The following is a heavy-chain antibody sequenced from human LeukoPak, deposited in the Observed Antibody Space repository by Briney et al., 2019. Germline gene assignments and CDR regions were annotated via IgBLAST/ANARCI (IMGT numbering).Heavy chain of an antibody. J-gene: IGHJ4*02. V-gene: IGHV3-48*03. CDR3: ARDGASHPSIYYFDY. Sequence: GGSLRLSCAASGFTFSSYEMNWVRQAPGKGLEWVSYISSGGGGIFYADSVKGRFTISRDNAKNSLHLQMNSLRAEDTAAYYCARDGASHPSIYYFDYWGQGTLVTVSS. D-gene: IGHD4-17*01. CDR1: GFTFSSYE. CDR2: ISSGGGGI.